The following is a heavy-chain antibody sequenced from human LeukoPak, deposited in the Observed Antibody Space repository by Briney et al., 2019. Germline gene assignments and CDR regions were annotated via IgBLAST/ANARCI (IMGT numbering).Heavy chain of an antibody. CDR1: GFTFRNYW. CDR3: ARDLGYSTFDC. CDR2: TNQDGTEI. J-gene: IGHJ4*02. D-gene: IGHD6-13*01. V-gene: IGHV3-7*01. Sequence: GGSLRLSCAASGFTFRNYWMSWVRQAPGKGLEWVANTNQDGTEINYVDSVRGRVTISRDNAKDSLYLQTNSLRAEDTAMYYCARDLGYSTFDCWGQGTLVTVSS.